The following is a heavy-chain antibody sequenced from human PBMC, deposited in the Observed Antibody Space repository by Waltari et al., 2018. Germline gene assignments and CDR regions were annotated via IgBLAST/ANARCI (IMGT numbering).Heavy chain of an antibody. CDR1: GYTFTGCY. CDR3: ARSFLGYCSSTSCKKNWFDP. V-gene: IGHV1-2*02. CDR2: IKPNSCGT. J-gene: IGHJ5*02. Sequence: QVQLVQSGAEVKKPGASVKVSCKASGYTFTGCYMHWVRQAPGQGLEWMGWIKPNSCGTNYAQKFQGRVTMTRDTSISTAYMELSRLRSDDTAVYYCARSFLGYCSSTSCKKNWFDPWGQGTLVTVSS. D-gene: IGHD2-2*01.